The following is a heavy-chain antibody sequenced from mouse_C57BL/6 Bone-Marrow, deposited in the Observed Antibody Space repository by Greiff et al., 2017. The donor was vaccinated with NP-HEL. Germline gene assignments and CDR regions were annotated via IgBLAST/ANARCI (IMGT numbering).Heavy chain of an antibody. CDR3: TRCYGSILDY. CDR1: GYTFTDYE. V-gene: IGHV1-15*01. CDR2: IDPETGGT. Sequence: VQLQQSGAELVRPGASVTLSCKASGYTFTDYEMHWVKQTPVHVLEWIGAIDPETGGTAYNQKFKGKAILTADKSSSTAYMELRSLTSEDSAVYYCTRCYGSILDYWGQGTTLTVSS. J-gene: IGHJ2*01. D-gene: IGHD1-1*01.